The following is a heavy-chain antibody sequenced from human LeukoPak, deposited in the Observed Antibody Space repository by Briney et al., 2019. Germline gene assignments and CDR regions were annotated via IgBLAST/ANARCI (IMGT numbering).Heavy chain of an antibody. D-gene: IGHD2-15*01. J-gene: IGHJ6*03. Sequence: GASVKVSCKASGGTFNTSAISWVRQAPGQGLEWMGGIIPIFAIPDYAQKFQGRVTITADESTSTAYMELSSLKAEDTAVYYCARTGEEVVPATVPKGGYYYMDVWGKGTTVTISS. CDR2: IIPIFAIP. CDR3: ARTGEEVVPATVPKGGYYYMDV. CDR1: GGTFNTSA. V-gene: IGHV1-69*13.